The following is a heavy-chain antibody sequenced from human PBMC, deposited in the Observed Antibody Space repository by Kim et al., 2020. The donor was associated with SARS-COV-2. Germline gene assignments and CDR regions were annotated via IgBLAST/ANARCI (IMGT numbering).Heavy chain of an antibody. Sequence: GGSLRLSCAASGFTFSSYGMHWVRQAPGKGLEWVAVISYDGSNKYYADSVKGRFTISRDNSKNTLYLQMNSLRAEDTAVYYCAKGAGSYLGDYFDYWGQG. CDR1: GFTFSSYG. CDR2: ISYDGSNK. CDR3: AKGAGSYLGDYFDY. J-gene: IGHJ4*02. D-gene: IGHD1-26*01. V-gene: IGHV3-30*18.